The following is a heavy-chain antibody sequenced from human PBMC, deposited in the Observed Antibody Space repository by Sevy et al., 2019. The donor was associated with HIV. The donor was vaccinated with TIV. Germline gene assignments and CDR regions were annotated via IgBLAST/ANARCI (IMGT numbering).Heavy chain of an antibody. CDR1: GFTFSNAW. J-gene: IGHJ4*02. V-gene: IGHV3-15*01. CDR3: TTEPGDLDLDY. Sequence: GGSLRLSCAASGFTFSNAWMSWVRQAPGKGLEWVGRIKGKTDGGTTDYAAPVKGRFTISRDDSKNTLYLQMNSLKTEDTAVYYCTTEPGDLDLDYWGQGTLVTVSS. CDR2: IKGKTDGGTT. D-gene: IGHD2-2*01.